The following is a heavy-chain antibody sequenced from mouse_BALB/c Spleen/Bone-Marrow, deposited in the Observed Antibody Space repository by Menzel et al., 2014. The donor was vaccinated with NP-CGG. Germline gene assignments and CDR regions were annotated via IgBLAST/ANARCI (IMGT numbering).Heavy chain of an antibody. CDR1: GYTFTSYY. CDR2: IYPGDGYT. V-gene: IGHV1S56*01. CDR3: AGNWEWFAY. Sequence: VQLVESGPELVKPGASVKMSCKASGYTFTSYYIHWLKQRPGQGLEWIGWIYPGDGYTKYNEKFKGKTTLTADKSSSTAYMLLSSLTSVDSAIYFCAGNWEWFAYWGQGTLVTVSA. D-gene: IGHD4-1*01. J-gene: IGHJ3*01.